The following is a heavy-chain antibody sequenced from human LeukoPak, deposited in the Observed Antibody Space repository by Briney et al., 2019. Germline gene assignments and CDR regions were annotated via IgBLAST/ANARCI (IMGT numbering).Heavy chain of an antibody. Sequence: VASVKVSCKASGGTFSSYAISWVRQAPGQGLEWMGGIIPIFGTANYAQKFQGRVTITADKSTSTAYMELSSLRSGDTAVYYCARDLEREPISYYWGQGTLVTVSS. V-gene: IGHV1-69*06. CDR2: IIPIFGTA. D-gene: IGHD3-9*01. J-gene: IGHJ4*02. CDR1: GGTFSSYA. CDR3: ARDLEREPISYY.